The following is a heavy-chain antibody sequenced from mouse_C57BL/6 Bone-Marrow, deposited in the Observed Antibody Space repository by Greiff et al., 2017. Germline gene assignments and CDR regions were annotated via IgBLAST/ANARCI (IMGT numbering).Heavy chain of an antibody. V-gene: IGHV1-55*01. Sequence: VQLQQSGAELVKPGASVKMSCKASGYTFNSYWITWVKQRPGQGLEWIGDIYPGSGSTNYNEKFKSKATLTVDPSSSTAYMQLSSLTSEDSAVYYCARPYYSNYWYFDVWGTGTTVTVSS. D-gene: IGHD2-5*01. CDR1: GYTFNSYW. CDR2: IYPGSGST. CDR3: ARPYYSNYWYFDV. J-gene: IGHJ1*03.